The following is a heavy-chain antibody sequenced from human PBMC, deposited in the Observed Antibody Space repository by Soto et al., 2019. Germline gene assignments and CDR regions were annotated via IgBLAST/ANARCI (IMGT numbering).Heavy chain of an antibody. J-gene: IGHJ6*02. V-gene: IGHV2-5*01. CDR3: AERYYNRWSGYEGRRIVNV. D-gene: IGHD3-3*01. Sequence: SGPTLVNPTHTLTLTCTFSGFSLSTSGVGVGWIRQPPGEALDWLALIYWNNDKRYSPSLKSRLTITKDTSKNQVVLTMTNMDALYTSACCCAERYYNRWSGYEGRRIVNVSGQGTTV. CDR1: GFSLSTSGVG. CDR2: IYWNNDK.